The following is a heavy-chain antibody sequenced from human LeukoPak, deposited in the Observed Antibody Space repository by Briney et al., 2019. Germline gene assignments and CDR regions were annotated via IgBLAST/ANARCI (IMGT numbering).Heavy chain of an antibody. CDR3: AGGVFHGGGNWFDP. V-gene: IGHV1-2*06. Sequence: ASVKVSCKTSGYTFTGYYMHWLRQAPGQGLEWMGRINPNSGGTYYAQKFQGRVTMTRDTSISTSYMGLTSLISDDTAGYYYAGGVFHGGGNWFDPWGQGTLVTVSS. CDR1: GYTFTGYY. CDR2: INPNSGGT. J-gene: IGHJ5*02. D-gene: IGHD3-16*01.